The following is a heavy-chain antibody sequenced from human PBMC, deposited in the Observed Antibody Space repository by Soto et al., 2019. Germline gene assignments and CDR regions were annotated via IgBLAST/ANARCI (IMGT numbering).Heavy chain of an antibody. D-gene: IGHD6-19*01. Sequence: QVQLVQSGAEVKKPGASVKVSCKTSGYTFTSYDIHWVRQATGQGPEWMGWMNPNSGNKVYAQKFQGRITMTRNTSMSTAYMELSSLRPEDTAVYYCARTRFGAVAGTWGQGTLVTVSS. J-gene: IGHJ5*02. V-gene: IGHV1-8*01. CDR2: MNPNSGNK. CDR3: ARTRFGAVAGT. CDR1: GYTFTSYD.